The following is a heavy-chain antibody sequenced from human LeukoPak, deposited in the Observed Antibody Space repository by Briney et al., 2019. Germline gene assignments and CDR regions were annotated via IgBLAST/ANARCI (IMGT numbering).Heavy chain of an antibody. CDR1: GYTFTDYY. Sequence: GASVKFSCKASGYTFTDYYMHWVRQATGQGLEWMGSINPSSGGTNYAQKFQGRVTVTRDTSISTAYMDLSSLRSEDTAVYFCARGIRIYDILTELGYYYYMDVWGKGTTVTVSS. D-gene: IGHD3-9*01. CDR3: ARGIRIYDILTELGYYYYMDV. V-gene: IGHV1-2*02. CDR2: INPSSGGT. J-gene: IGHJ6*03.